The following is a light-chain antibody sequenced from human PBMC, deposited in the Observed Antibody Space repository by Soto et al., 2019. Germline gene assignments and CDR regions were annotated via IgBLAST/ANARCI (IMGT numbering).Light chain of an antibody. CDR1: SSDVGGYNY. Sequence: QSVLTQPASVSGSPGQTITISCTGTSSDVGGYNYVSWYQHHPSKAPKLIIFDVSNRPSGVSDRFSGSKSDNTASLTISGLQAEDEADYYCTSYASCCPYVFGTGTKVTVL. CDR3: TSYASCCPYV. J-gene: IGLJ1*01. V-gene: IGLV2-14*01. CDR2: DVS.